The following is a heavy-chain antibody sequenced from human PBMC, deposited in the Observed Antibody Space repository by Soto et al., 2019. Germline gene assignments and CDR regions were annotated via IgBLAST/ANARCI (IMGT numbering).Heavy chain of an antibody. J-gene: IGHJ2*01. D-gene: IGHD6-13*01. CDR1: GFTFSSYE. CDR2: ISSSGSTI. V-gene: IGHV3-48*03. Sequence: EVQLVESGGGLVQPGGSLRLSCAASGFTFSSYEMNWVRQAPGKGLEWVSYISSSGSTIYYADSVKGRFTISRDNAKNSLYLQMNSLRAEDTAVYYCARDRPGIAXAGEXVYWYFDLWGRGTLVTVSS. CDR3: ARDRPGIAXAGEXVYWYFDL.